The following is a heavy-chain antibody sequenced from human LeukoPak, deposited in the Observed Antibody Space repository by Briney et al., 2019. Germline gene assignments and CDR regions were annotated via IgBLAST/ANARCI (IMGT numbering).Heavy chain of an antibody. CDR1: GGTFSSYA. Sequence: ASVKASCKASGGTFSSYAISWVRQAPGQGLEWMGRIIPIFGTANYAQKFQGRVTITTDESTSTAYMELSSLRSEDTAVYYCARESVYCSGGSCLHPLFDYWGQGTLVTVSS. CDR3: ARESVYCSGGSCLHPLFDY. J-gene: IGHJ4*02. D-gene: IGHD2-15*01. CDR2: IIPIFGTA. V-gene: IGHV1-69*05.